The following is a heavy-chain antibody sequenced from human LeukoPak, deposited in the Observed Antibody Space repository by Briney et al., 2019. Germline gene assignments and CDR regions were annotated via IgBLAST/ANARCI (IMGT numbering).Heavy chain of an antibody. Sequence: PGGSLRLSCVASGFTFSFYSMTWVRQAPGKRLEWVSSISSTSNYIYYADSVQGRFTISRDDAKNSLYLQMNSLRAEDTAIYFCARAEVYPAPRGMDVWGQGTTVTVSS. J-gene: IGHJ6*02. D-gene: IGHD5/OR15-5a*01. CDR2: ISSTSNYI. CDR1: GFTFSFYS. V-gene: IGHV3-21*01. CDR3: ARAEVYPAPRGMDV.